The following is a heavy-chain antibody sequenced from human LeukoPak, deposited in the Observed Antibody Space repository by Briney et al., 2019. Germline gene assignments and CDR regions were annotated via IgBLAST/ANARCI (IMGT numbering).Heavy chain of an antibody. D-gene: IGHD1-20*01. CDR1: GGSISSSSYY. Sequence: PSETLSLTCTVSGGSISSSSYYWGWIRQPPGKGLEWIGSIYYSGSTYYNPSLKSRVTISVDTSKNQFSLKLSSVTAADTAVYYCARVTKGGITGTTRRVYYFDYWGQGTLVTVSS. J-gene: IGHJ4*02. CDR2: IYYSGST. V-gene: IGHV4-39*07. CDR3: ARVTKGGITGTTRRVYYFDY.